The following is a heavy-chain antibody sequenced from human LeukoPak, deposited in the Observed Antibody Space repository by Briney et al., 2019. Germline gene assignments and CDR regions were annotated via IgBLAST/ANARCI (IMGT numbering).Heavy chain of an antibody. CDR2: IYYSGST. CDR1: GGSISSYY. D-gene: IGHD5-18*01. J-gene: IGHJ5*02. Sequence: SETLSLTCTVSGGSISSYYWSWIRQPPGKGLEWIGYIYYSGSTNYNPSLKSRVTISVDTSKNQFSLKLSSVTAADTAVYYCARRSEGYSYGYGRNWFDPWGQGTLVTVSS. V-gene: IGHV4-59*01. CDR3: ARRSEGYSYGYGRNWFDP.